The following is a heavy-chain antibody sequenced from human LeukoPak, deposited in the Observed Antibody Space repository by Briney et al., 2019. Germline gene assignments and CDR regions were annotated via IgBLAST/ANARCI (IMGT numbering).Heavy chain of an antibody. CDR3: ARQIKTYYDIWSGYPGGDY. D-gene: IGHD3-3*01. CDR1: GGSISSNDHY. J-gene: IGHJ4*02. Sequence: SQTLSLTCTVSGGSISSNDHYWSWIRQPPGKGLEWIGYIHHSGSTYYNPSLKSRVTISVDTSKNQFSLKLSSVTAADTAVYYCARQIKTYYDIWSGYPGGDYWGQGTLVTVSS. CDR2: IHHSGST. V-gene: IGHV4-30-4*08.